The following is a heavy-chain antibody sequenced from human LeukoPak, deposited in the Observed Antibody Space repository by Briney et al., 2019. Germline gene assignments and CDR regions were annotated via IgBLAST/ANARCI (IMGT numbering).Heavy chain of an antibody. CDR1: GGSFSGYY. CDR3: AREEVGATTFDY. D-gene: IGHD1-26*01. CDR2: IYTSGST. V-gene: IGHV4-4*07. J-gene: IGHJ4*02. Sequence: PSETLSLTCAVYGGSFSGYYWSWIRQPAGKGLEWIGRIYTSGSTNYNPSLKGRVTMSVDTSKNQFSLKLSSVTAADTAVYYCAREEVGATTFDYWGQGTLVTVSS.